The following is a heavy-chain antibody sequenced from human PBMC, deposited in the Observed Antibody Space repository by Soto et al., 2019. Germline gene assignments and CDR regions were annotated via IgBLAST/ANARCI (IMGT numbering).Heavy chain of an antibody. CDR3: ASSYCGGNCYSKFPLDDYYYGMDV. V-gene: IGHV1-18*01. D-gene: IGHD2-21*02. CDR2: ISAYNGNI. CDR1: GYTFTNYG. J-gene: IGHJ6*02. Sequence: QVQLVQSGAEVKKPGASVKVSCKASGYTFTNYGISWVRQAPGQGLEWMGWISAYNGNINYAQKLQGRVTMTTDTSTSTAYMELRRRRSDDTAMYYCASSYCGGNCYSKFPLDDYYYGMDVWGQGTTVTVSS.